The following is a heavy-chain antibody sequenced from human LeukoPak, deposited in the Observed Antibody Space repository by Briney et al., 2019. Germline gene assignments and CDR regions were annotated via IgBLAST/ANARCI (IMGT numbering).Heavy chain of an antibody. J-gene: IGHJ4*02. V-gene: IGHV3-13*01. CDR1: GFTFSSYD. CDR3: ARASRNGHFDY. D-gene: IGHD1-1*01. CDR2: IGTAGDT. Sequence: GGSLRLSCAASGFTFSSYDMHWVRQATGKGLEWVSAIGTAGDTYYPGSVKGRFTISRENAKNPLYLQMNSLRAGDTAVYYCARASRNGHFDYWGQGTLVTVSS.